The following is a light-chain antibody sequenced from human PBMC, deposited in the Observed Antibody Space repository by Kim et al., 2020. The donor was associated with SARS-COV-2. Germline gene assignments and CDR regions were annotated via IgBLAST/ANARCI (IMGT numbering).Light chain of an antibody. J-gene: IGLJ2*01. CDR3: ISYTSTATLV. Sequence: GQSSTISCSGTSRDGGGYHYVSWFQQHPGKVPKLMFYDVDKRPAGVSSRFSGYKSGDTASLTISGLQAEDEADYYCISYTSTATLVFGGGTQLTVL. CDR1: SRDGGGYHY. CDR2: DVD. V-gene: IGLV2-14*03.